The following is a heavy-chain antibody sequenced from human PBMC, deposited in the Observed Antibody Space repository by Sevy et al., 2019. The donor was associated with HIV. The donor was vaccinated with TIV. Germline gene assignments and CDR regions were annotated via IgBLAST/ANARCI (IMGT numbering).Heavy chain of an antibody. Sequence: SETLSLTCTVSGGSVSGFRWSWIRQSAGKGLEWIGRMYNSEKTYNPSLKSRVTMSVDTSREQFSLKLSSVTAADTAVYYCARVIPEDNYYYGMDVWGQGTTVTVSS. D-gene: IGHD3-10*01. CDR2: MYNSEKT. J-gene: IGHJ6*02. CDR3: ARVIPEDNYYYGMDV. V-gene: IGHV4-4*07. CDR1: GGSVSGFR.